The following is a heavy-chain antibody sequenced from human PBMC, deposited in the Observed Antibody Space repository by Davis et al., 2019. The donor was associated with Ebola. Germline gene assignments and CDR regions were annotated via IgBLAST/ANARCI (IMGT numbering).Heavy chain of an antibody. CDR3: ARWGEDFWSGYVDY. CDR2: ISSSSSYI. CDR1: GFTFSDYC. D-gene: IGHD3-3*01. J-gene: IGHJ4*02. V-gene: IGHV3-21*01. Sequence: PGGSLRLSCAASGFTFSDYCMNWVRQAPGKGLEWVSSISSSSSYIYYADSVKGRFTISRDNAKNSLYLQMNSLRAEDTAVYYCARWGEDFWSGYVDYWGQGTLVTVSS.